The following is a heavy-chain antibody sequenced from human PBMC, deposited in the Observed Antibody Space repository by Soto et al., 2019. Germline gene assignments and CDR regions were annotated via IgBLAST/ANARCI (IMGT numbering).Heavy chain of an antibody. CDR1: GFTFSSYA. J-gene: IGHJ4*02. Sequence: EVQLLESGGGLVQPGGSLRLSCAASGFTFSSYAMSWVRQAPGKGLEWVSAISGSGGSTYYADSVKGRFTISRDNSKNTLYLQRNSLRAENTAVYDCAKECYDYIWGSYRYTRDYWGQGTLVTVSS. CDR2: ISGSGGST. CDR3: AKECYDYIWGSYRYTRDY. D-gene: IGHD3-16*02. V-gene: IGHV3-23*01.